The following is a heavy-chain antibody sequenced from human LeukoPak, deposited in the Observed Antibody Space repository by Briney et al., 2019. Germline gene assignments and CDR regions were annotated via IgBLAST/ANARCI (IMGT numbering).Heavy chain of an antibody. V-gene: IGHV1-69*05. CDR3: ERGYSSGWPPDRQMNWFDP. D-gene: IGHD6-19*01. CDR1: GYTFTGYY. Sequence: ASVKVSCKASGYTFTGYYMHWVRQGPGQGLEWMGRIIPIFGTANYAQKFQGRVTITTDESKRTAYMELSSLRSEDTAVYYCERGYSSGWPPDRQMNWFDPWGQGTLVTVSS. CDR2: IIPIFGTA. J-gene: IGHJ5*02.